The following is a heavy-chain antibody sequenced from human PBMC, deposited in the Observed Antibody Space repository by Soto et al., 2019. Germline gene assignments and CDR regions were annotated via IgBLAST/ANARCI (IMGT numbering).Heavy chain of an antibody. CDR2: ISGSGGST. D-gene: IGHD2-2*02. J-gene: IGHJ4*02. CDR1: GFTFSSYA. CDR3: AKPPRRDCSSTSCYNH. Sequence: SGGSLRLSCAASGFTFSSYAMSWVRQAPGKGLEWVSAISGSGGSTYYADSVKGRFTISRDNSKNTLYLQMNSLRAEDTAVYYCAKPPRRDCSSTSCYNHWGQGTLVTVSS. V-gene: IGHV3-23*01.